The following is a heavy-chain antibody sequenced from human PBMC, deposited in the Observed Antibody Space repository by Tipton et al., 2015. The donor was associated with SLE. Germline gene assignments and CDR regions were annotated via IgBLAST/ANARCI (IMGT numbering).Heavy chain of an antibody. CDR1: GFTFSSYA. CDR3: AKILAGLEAFDI. CDR2: IYSGGSST. J-gene: IGHJ3*02. D-gene: IGHD3-3*02. V-gene: IGHV3-23*03. Sequence: SLRLSCAASGFTFSSYAMSWVRQAPGKGLEWVSVIYSGGSSTYYADSVKGRFTISRDNSKNTLYLQMNSLRAEDTAVYYCAKILAGLEAFDIWGQGTMVTVSS.